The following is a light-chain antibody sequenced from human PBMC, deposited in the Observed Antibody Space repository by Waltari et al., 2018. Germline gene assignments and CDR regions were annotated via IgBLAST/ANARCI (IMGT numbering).Light chain of an antibody. Sequence: QSALTQPASVSGSPGQSITISCTGTSRDVGGYNYVSWFQQHPGKAPKVMSYEVSRLPSVVSYRLSGSKPGNTASLTSSGLQAEDEADYYCVSYTRNNTAIFGGGTKLTVL. V-gene: IGLV2-14*01. CDR3: VSYTRNNTAI. J-gene: IGLJ2*01. CDR1: SRDVGGYNY. CDR2: EVS.